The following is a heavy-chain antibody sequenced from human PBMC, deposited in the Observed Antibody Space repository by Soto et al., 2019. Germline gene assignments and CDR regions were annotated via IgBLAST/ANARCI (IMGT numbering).Heavy chain of an antibody. CDR3: ARGKSGSWGLFDY. J-gene: IGHJ4*02. V-gene: IGHV4-34*01. Sequence: SGTLSLTCAVYGGSFSGYYWSWIRQPPGKGLEWIGEINHSGSTNYNPSLKSRVTISVDTSKNQFSLKLSSVTAADTAVYYCARGKSGSWGLFDYWGQGILVTVSS. CDR1: GGSFSGYY. D-gene: IGHD6-13*01. CDR2: INHSGST.